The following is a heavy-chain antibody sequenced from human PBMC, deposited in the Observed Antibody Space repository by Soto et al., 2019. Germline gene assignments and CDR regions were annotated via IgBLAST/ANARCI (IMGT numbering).Heavy chain of an antibody. Sequence: PSETLSLTCAVYGGSFSGFYWSWIRQPPGKGLEWIGEINHSGSTNYNPSLKSRVTISVDTSKNQFSLKLSSVTAADTAVYYCACTPGYYDFWSGYYGRQSWFDPWGQGTPVTVSS. D-gene: IGHD3-3*01. V-gene: IGHV4-34*01. J-gene: IGHJ5*02. CDR3: ACTPGYYDFWSGYYGRQSWFDP. CDR1: GGSFSGFY. CDR2: INHSGST.